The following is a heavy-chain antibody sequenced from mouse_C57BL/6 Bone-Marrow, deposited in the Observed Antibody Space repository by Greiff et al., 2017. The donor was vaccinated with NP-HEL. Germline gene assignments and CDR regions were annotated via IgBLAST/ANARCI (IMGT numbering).Heavy chain of an antibody. J-gene: IGHJ4*01. V-gene: IGHV5-17*01. CDR1: GFTFSDYG. Sequence: EVKLVESGGGLVKPGGSLKLSCAASGFTFSDYGMHWVRQAPEKGLEWVAYISSGSSTIYYADTVKGRFNISRDNAKNTLFLQMTSLRSEDTAMYYCARRLGYDDAMDYWGQGTSVTVSS. CDR2: ISSGSSTI. D-gene: IGHD2-2*01. CDR3: ARRLGYDDAMDY.